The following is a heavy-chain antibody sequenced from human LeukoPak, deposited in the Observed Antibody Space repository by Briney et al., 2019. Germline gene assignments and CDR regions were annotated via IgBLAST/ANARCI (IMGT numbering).Heavy chain of an antibody. CDR3: AKLYDAFDI. CDR2: ISYDGSNK. V-gene: IGHV3-30*18. CDR1: GFTFSSYG. J-gene: IGHJ3*02. Sequence: GRSLRLSCAASGFTFSSYGMHWVRQAPGKGLEWVAVISYDGSNKYYADSVKGRFTISRDNSKNTLYLQMNSLRAEDTAAYYCAKLYDAFDIWGQGTMVTVSS.